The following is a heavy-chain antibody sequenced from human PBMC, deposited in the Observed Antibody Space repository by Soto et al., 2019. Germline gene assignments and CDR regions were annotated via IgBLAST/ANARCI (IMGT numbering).Heavy chain of an antibody. CDR1: GFTFSSYG. Sequence: GSLRLSCAASGFTFSSYGMHWVRQAPGKGLEWVAVISYDGSNKYYADSVKGRFTISRDNSKNTLYLQMNSLRAEDTAVYYCAKDYFSGSYPSPCDYWGQGTLVTVSS. V-gene: IGHV3-30*18. J-gene: IGHJ4*02. D-gene: IGHD1-26*01. CDR2: ISYDGSNK. CDR3: AKDYFSGSYPSPCDY.